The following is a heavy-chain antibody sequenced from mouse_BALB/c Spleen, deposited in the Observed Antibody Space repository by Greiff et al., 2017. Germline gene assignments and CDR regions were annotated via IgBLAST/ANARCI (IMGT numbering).Heavy chain of an antibody. CDR2: IDPANGNT. J-gene: IGHJ3*01. D-gene: IGHD1-1*01. Sequence: DVKLQESGAELVKPGASVKLSCTASGFNIKDTYMHWVKQRPEQGLEWIGRIDPANGNTKYDPKFQGKATITADTSSNTAYLQLSSLTSEDTAVYYCATYYGSSWLADWGQGTLVTVSA. CDR1: GFNIKDTY. CDR3: ATYYGSSWLAD. V-gene: IGHV14-3*02.